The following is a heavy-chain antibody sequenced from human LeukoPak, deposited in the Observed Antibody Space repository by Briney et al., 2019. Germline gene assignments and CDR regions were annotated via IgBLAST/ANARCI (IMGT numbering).Heavy chain of an antibody. CDR3: ARGTGYSVFDI. Sequence: GGSLRLSCAASGFTFSDYYMNWIRQTPGKGLEWLSYITTSSSYTNYADSVKGRFTISRDNAKNTLYLQMNSLRAEDTAVYYCARGTGYSVFDIWGQGTMVTVSS. CDR2: ITTSSSYT. CDR1: GFTFSDYY. J-gene: IGHJ3*02. V-gene: IGHV3-11*06. D-gene: IGHD1-26*01.